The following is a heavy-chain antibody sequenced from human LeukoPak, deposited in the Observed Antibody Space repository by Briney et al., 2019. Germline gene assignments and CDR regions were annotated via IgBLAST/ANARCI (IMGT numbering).Heavy chain of an antibody. V-gene: IGHV3-23*01. D-gene: IGHD5-12*01. CDR2: VSTTGST. CDR3: ARGQYSPSYWYFDL. Sequence: GGSLRLSCAASGFAFNYFAMTWVRQAPGKGLEWVSAVSTTGSTYYADSVKGRFTISRDDSKSTVYLEMHSLRAEDTAIFYCARGQYSPSYWYFDLWGRGTLVTVSS. J-gene: IGHJ2*01. CDR1: GFAFNYFA.